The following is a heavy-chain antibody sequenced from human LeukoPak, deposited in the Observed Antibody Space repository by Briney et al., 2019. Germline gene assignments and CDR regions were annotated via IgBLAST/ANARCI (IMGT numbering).Heavy chain of an antibody. J-gene: IGHJ3*02. CDR3: ARERGIAAPKSWVDAFDI. CDR1: GGSISSYY. CDR2: IYTSGST. Sequence: SSETLSLTCTVSGGSISSYYWSWIRQPPGKGLEWIGYIYTSGSTNYNPSLKSRVTISVDTSKNQFSLKLSSVTAADTAVYYCARERGIAAPKSWVDAFDIWGQGTMVTVSS. D-gene: IGHD6-13*01. V-gene: IGHV4-4*08.